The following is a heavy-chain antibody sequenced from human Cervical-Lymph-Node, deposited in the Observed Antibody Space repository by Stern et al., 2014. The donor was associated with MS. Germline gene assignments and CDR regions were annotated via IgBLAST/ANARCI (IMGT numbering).Heavy chain of an antibody. Sequence: QVQLVQSGTKIQKPGASVKVSCKASGYTFTAFFIHWVRQVPGQGFEWMGRLNPNSDDPTYAQKFEDRVTLTRDTSIGTAYLELSGLTSADTAVYYCAREATLIVVGIDYWGQGTQVTVSS. CDR3: AREATLIVVGIDY. CDR2: LNPNSDDP. J-gene: IGHJ4*02. CDR1: GYTFTAFF. D-gene: IGHD3-22*01. V-gene: IGHV1-2*06.